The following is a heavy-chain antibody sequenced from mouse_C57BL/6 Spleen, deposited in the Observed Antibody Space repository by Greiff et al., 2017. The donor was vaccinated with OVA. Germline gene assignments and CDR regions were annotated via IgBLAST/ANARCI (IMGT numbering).Heavy chain of an antibody. Sequence: QVQLQQPGAELVRPGSSVKLSCKASGYTFTSYWMHWVKQRPIQGLEWIGNIDPSDSETHYNQKFKDKATLTVDKSSSTAYMQLSSLTSEDSAVYYCAREITTVVAHYFDCWGQGTTLTVSS. J-gene: IGHJ2*01. V-gene: IGHV1-52*01. D-gene: IGHD1-1*01. CDR3: AREITTVVAHYFDC. CDR1: GYTFTSYW. CDR2: IDPSDSET.